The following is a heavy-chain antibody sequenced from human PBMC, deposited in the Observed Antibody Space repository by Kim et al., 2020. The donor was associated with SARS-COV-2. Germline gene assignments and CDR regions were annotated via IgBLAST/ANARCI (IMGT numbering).Heavy chain of an antibody. V-gene: IGHV5-51*01. CDR3: ARTNDHGAY. CDR1: GYSFTSYW. Sequence: GESLKISCKGSGYSFTSYWIAWVRQMPGKGLAWMGIIYPRDSDTRYSPTFKGQITISVDKSISTAYLQWSSLKASDSAMYYCARTNDHGAYWGQGTLVTVSS. D-gene: IGHD3-10*01. CDR2: IYPRDSDT. J-gene: IGHJ4*02.